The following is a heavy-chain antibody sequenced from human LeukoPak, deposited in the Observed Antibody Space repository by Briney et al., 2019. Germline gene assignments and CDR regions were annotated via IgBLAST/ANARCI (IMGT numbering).Heavy chain of an antibody. CDR2: INVYNGKT. D-gene: IGHD5-18*01. CDR1: GYNFDRYG. J-gene: IGHJ4*02. CDR3: TTGRYGYSYNYELEY. Sequence: ASVKVSCKGSGYNFDRYGVNWVRQAPGQGLEWMGWINVYNGKTKYAQEFQGRVTVTTDTPTDTAYMELRSLRSDDTAVYYCTTGRYGYSYNYELEYWGQGTLVTVSS. V-gene: IGHV1-18*04.